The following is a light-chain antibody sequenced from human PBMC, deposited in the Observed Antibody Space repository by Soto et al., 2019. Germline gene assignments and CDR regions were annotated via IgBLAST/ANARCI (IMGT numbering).Light chain of an antibody. CDR1: QSVSSSY. CDR2: GAS. J-gene: IGKJ1*01. Sequence: EIVLTQSPGTLSLSPGERATLSCRASQSVSSSYLAWYQQKPGQAPRLHIYGASSRATGIPDRFSGSGSGTDFTLTISILEPEDFAVYYCQQYGSSPTTFGQGTKVDIK. CDR3: QQYGSSPTT. V-gene: IGKV3-20*01.